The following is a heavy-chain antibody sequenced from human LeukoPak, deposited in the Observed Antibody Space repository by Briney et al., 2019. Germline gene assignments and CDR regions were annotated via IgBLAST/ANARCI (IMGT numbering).Heavy chain of an antibody. CDR3: ARDGRMTTVTTHRPYFDL. V-gene: IGHV4-39*07. CDR1: GDSISSTSHY. CDR2: IYHSGST. Sequence: TSETLSLTCTVSGDSISSTSHYWDWIRQPPGKGLEWIGEIYHSGSTNYNPSLKSRVTISVDKSKNQFSLKLSSVTAADTAVYYCARDGRMTTVTTHRPYFDLWGRGTLVTVSS. J-gene: IGHJ2*01. D-gene: IGHD4-17*01.